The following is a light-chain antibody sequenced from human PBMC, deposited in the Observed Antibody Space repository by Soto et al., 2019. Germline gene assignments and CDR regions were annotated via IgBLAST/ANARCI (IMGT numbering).Light chain of an antibody. Sequence: EIVMTQSPATLSVSPGERATLSCRARQRINSNLAWYQHKPGQAPRLLIYGASTRATGIPARFSGSGSGTDFTLTISRLEPEDFAVYYCQQYGSSLTFGGGTKVDIK. V-gene: IGKV3-15*01. CDR3: QQYGSSLT. CDR2: GAS. J-gene: IGKJ4*01. CDR1: QRINSN.